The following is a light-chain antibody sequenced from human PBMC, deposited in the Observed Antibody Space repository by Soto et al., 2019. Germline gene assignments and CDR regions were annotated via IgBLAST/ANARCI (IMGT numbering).Light chain of an antibody. Sequence: QSVLTQPVAVSGSTGQSITISCTGTSSDVGYYNLVSWYQQHPGKAPKLIIYEVNKRPSGFSNRFSGSKSGNTASLTISGLQAEDEADYYCCSYAGSTTHYVFGTGTKVTVL. V-gene: IGLV2-23*02. CDR1: SSDVGYYNL. J-gene: IGLJ1*01. CDR2: EVN. CDR3: CSYAGSTTHYV.